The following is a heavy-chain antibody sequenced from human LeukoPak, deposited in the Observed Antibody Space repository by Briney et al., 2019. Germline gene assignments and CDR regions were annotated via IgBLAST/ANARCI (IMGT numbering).Heavy chain of an antibody. J-gene: IGHJ6*02. CDR3: ARGPFYLDV. CDR1: GFTFSSYA. D-gene: IGHD2/OR15-2a*01. CDR2: ISYDGSNK. Sequence: GGSLRLSCAASGFTFSSYAMHWVRQAPGKGLEWVAVISYDGSNKYYADSVKGRFTISRDNSKNTLYLQMNSLRAEDTAVYYCARGPFYLDVWGQGTTVTVSS. V-gene: IGHV3-30-3*01.